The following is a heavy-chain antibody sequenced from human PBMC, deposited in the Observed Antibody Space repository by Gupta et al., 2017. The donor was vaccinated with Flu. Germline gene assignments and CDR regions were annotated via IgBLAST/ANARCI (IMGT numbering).Heavy chain of an antibody. Sequence: AMSWVGQAPGQGLRGMGGISPIFGTANYAQKFQGRVTITADESTSTAYMELISLRSEDTAVYYCARDPDGSGWFSGWFDPWGQGTLVTVSS. V-gene: IGHV1-69*01. D-gene: IGHD6-19*01. CDR1: A. J-gene: IGHJ5*02. CDR2: ISPIFGTA. CDR3: ARDPDGSGWFSGWFDP.